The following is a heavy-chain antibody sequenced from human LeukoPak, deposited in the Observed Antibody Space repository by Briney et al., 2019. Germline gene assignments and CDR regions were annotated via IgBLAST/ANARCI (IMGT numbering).Heavy chain of an antibody. CDR1: GFTFSSYA. D-gene: IGHD6-19*01. CDR3: ARDSSGWYDH. J-gene: IGHJ5*02. Sequence: GGSLRLSCAASGFTFSSYAMSWVRQAPGKGLEWVSAISGSGGSTYYADSVKGRFTISRDNPKNTLYLQMNSLRDEDTAVYYCARDSSGWYDHWGQGTLVTVSS. CDR2: ISGSGGST. V-gene: IGHV3-23*01.